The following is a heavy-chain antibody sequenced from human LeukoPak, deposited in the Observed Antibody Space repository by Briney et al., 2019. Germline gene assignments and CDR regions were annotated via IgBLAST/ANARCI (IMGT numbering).Heavy chain of an antibody. CDR2: IRYDGSDK. J-gene: IGHJ4*02. D-gene: IGHD3-22*01. Sequence: GGSLRLSCAPSGFILSSFDMHWVRQAPGKGLEWVASIRYDGSDKYYADSVKGRFTVSRDNSQNTLYLQMTSLGTEDTAVYFCAKDRGDYFDTNSYSFDSWGQGTLVTVSS. V-gene: IGHV3-30*02. CDR1: GFILSSFD. CDR3: AKDRGDYFDTNSYSFDS.